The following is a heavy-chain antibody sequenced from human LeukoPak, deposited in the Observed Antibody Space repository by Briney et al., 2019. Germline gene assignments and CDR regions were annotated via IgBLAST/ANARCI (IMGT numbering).Heavy chain of an antibody. CDR2: ISGSGGST. J-gene: IGHJ4*02. CDR3: ATNYDYVWGSYRRFDY. Sequence: GGSLRLSCAASGFTFSSYAMSWVRQAPGKGLEWVSAISGSGGSTYYADSVKGRFTISRDNSKNTLYLQMNSLRAEDTAVYYCATNYDYVWGSYRRFDYWGQGTLVTVSS. V-gene: IGHV3-23*01. D-gene: IGHD3-16*02. CDR1: GFTFSSYA.